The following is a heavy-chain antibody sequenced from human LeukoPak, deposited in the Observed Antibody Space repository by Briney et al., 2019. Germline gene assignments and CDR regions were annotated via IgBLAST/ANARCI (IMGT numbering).Heavy chain of an antibody. V-gene: IGHV4-59*01. CDR3: ARDGSGSYQFDY. D-gene: IGHD3-10*01. CDR1: GGSISSYY. Sequence: SETLSLTCTASGGSISSYYWSWIRQPPGKGLEWIGYIYYSGSTNYNPSLKSRVTISVDTSKNQFSLKLSSVTAADTAVYYCARDGSGSYQFDYWGQGTLVTVSS. CDR2: IYYSGST. J-gene: IGHJ4*02.